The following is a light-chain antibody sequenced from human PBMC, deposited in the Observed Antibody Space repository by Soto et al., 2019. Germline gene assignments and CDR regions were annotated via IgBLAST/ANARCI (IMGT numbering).Light chain of an antibody. V-gene: IGKV1-5*01. J-gene: IGKJ1*01. Sequence: DIQMTQSPSALSASVVDRVTITFRASQSISSWLAWYQQKPGKAPKLLIYDASSLESGVPSRFSGSGSGTEFTLTISSLQPDDFATYYCQQYNSYSRTFGQGTKVDIK. CDR3: QQYNSYSRT. CDR1: QSISSW. CDR2: DAS.